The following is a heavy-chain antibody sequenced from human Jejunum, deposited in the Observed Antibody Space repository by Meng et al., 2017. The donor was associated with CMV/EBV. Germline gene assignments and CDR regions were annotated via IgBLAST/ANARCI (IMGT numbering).Heavy chain of an antibody. CDR1: GFSPSTSGEG. CDR3: AHFVGGYYPSRPDY. Sequence: QIPLTEVGPTMVKPTRALPLTCSFSGFSPSTSGEGGGWRRQPPGKALEWLALIYRGDDKRYSPSLNSRLTIAKDTSKNEVVLTLTNMGPIDTGTYYCAHFVGGYYPSRPDYWGQGTLVTVSS. V-gene: IGHV2-5*02. D-gene: IGHD1-26*01. CDR2: IYRGDDK. J-gene: IGHJ4*02.